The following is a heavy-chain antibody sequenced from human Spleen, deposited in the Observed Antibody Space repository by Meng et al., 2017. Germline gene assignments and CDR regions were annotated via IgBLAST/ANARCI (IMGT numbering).Heavy chain of an antibody. D-gene: IGHD1-26*01. Sequence: GGSLRLSCAASGFTFSDYYMSWIRQAPGKGLEWVSYISSSGSTIYYADSVKGRFTISRGNAKNSLYLQMNSLRAEDTAVYYCARVEWELNSFDYWGQGTLVTVSS. CDR1: GFTFSDYY. CDR3: ARVEWELNSFDY. CDR2: ISSSGSTI. V-gene: IGHV3-11*01. J-gene: IGHJ4*02.